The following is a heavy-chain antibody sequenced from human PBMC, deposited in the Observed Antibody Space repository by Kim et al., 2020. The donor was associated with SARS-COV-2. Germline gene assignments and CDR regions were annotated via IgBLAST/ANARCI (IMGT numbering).Heavy chain of an antibody. J-gene: IGHJ4*02. D-gene: IGHD4-17*01. V-gene: IGHV4-4*02. Sequence: PSLKSRVTRSVDKTKNQFSLKLSSVTAADTAVYYCARGEDYGASGETYDYWGQGTLVTVSS. CDR3: ARGEDYGASGETYDY.